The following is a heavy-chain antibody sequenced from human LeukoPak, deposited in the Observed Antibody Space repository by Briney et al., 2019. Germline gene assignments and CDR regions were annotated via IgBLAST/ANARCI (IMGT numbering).Heavy chain of an antibody. V-gene: IGHV4-61*02. CDR3: ARDRGYYYDSSGSNDAFDI. D-gene: IGHD3-22*01. Sequence: SQTLSLTCTVSGGSVSRGSYYWSWIRQPAGKGLEWIGRIYTSGSTNYNPSLKSRVTISVDTSKNQFSLKLSSVTAADTAVYYCARDRGYYYDSSGSNDAFDIWGQGTMVTVSS. CDR2: IYTSGST. CDR1: GGSVSRGSYY. J-gene: IGHJ3*02.